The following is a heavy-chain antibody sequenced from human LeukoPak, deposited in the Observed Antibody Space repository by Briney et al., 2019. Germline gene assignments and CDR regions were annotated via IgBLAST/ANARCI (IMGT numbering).Heavy chain of an antibody. CDR1: RFTLSSYA. V-gene: IGHV3-23*01. Sequence: PGGSLRLSCAASRFTLSSYAMSWVRQAPGKGLEWVSAISGSGGSTYYADSVKGRFTISRDNSKNTLYLQMNSLRAEDTAVYYCAKDLGYCSGGSCYAGDYWGQGTLVTVSS. D-gene: IGHD2-15*01. CDR2: ISGSGGST. CDR3: AKDLGYCSGGSCYAGDY. J-gene: IGHJ4*02.